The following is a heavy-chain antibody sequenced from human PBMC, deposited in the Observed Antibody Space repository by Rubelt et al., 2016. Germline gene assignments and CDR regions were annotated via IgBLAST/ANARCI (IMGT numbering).Heavy chain of an antibody. CDR1: GFTFPTYS. CDR3: ARDQGAYY. CDR2: VSSSSSYI. V-gene: IGHV3-21*01. Sequence: EVQLVESGGGLVKPGGSLRLSCAASGFTFPTYSMNWVRQAPGKGLEWVSSVSSSSSYIYSADSVKGRFTISSDNAKNSLYLKMNSLRAEDTAVYYCARDQGAYYWGQGTLVTVSS. J-gene: IGHJ4*02.